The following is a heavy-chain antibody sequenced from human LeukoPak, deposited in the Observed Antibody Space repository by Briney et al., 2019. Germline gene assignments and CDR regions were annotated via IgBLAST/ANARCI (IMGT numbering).Heavy chain of an antibody. CDR1: GFTFSSYG. Sequence: PGGSLRLSCAASGFTFSSYGMHWVRQAPGKGLEWVAVISYDGSNKYYADSVKGRFTISRDNSKNTLYLQMNSLRAEDTAVYYCARDRGDYDAFDIWGQGTMVTVSS. V-gene: IGHV3-30*03. CDR2: ISYDGSNK. J-gene: IGHJ3*02. D-gene: IGHD2-21*01. CDR3: ARDRGDYDAFDI.